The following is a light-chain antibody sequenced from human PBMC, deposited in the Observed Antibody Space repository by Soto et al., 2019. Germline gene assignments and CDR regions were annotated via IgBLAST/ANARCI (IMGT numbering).Light chain of an antibody. CDR3: QQSYTTPRT. J-gene: IGKJ1*01. Sequence: DIQMTQSPSSLSASIGDRVTITCRASQSISNYLNLYQQRPGEAPKLLISAASTLFSGVPSKFSVRGSGTDFTLTISSLQPDAIATYFCQQSYTTPRTFGTGTKVEI. CDR2: AAS. CDR1: QSISNY. V-gene: IGKV1-39*01.